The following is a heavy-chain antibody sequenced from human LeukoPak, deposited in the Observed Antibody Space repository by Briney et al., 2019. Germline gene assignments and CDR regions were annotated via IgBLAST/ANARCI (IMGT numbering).Heavy chain of an antibody. CDR1: GGSFSGYY. J-gene: IGHJ4*02. CDR3: AREVVPAAAFDY. D-gene: IGHD2-2*01. V-gene: IGHV4-34*01. CDR2: INHSGST. Sequence: ASETLSLTCAVYGGSFSGYYWSWIRKPPGKGLEWIGEINHSGSTNYNPSLKSRVTISVDTSKNQFSLKLSSVTAADTAVYYCAREVVPAAAFDYWGQGTLVTVSS.